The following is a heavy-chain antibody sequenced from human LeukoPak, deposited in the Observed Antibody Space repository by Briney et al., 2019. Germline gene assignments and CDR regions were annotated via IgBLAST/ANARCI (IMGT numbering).Heavy chain of an antibody. V-gene: IGHV4-34*01. D-gene: IGHD3-3*02. CDR2: INHSGST. J-gene: IGHJ5*02. CDR3: ARAGGQHLGWFDP. Sequence: PSETLSLTCAVYGGSFSGYYWSWIRQPPGKGLEWIGEINHSGSTNYNPSLKSRVTISVDTSKNQFSLKLSSVTAADTAVYYCARAGGQHLGWFDPWGQGTLVTVSS. CDR1: GGSFSGYY.